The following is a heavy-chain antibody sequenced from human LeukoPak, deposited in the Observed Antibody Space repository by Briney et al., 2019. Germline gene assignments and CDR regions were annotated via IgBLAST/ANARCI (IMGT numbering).Heavy chain of an antibody. CDR1: GFTFSSYR. CDR3: VRDLTSSSTAYFHH. J-gene: IGHJ1*01. Sequence: PGGALRLSCAASGFTFSSYRMRWVRQAPGKGLEWVANIKQDGSEKYYVDSVKGRFTISRDNAKNSLYLQMNSLRAEDTAVYYCVRDLTSSSTAYFHHWGQGTLVTVSS. CDR2: IKQDGSEK. D-gene: IGHD6-6*01. V-gene: IGHV3-7*01.